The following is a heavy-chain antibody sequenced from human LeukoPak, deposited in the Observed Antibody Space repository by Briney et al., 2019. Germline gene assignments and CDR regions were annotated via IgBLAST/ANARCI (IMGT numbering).Heavy chain of an antibody. J-gene: IGHJ4*02. CDR2: VAGSGSYI. D-gene: IGHD1-14*01. CDR3: VKEAGGFDY. V-gene: IGHV3-23*01. Sequence: GGSLRLSCAASGFTFSSTAMNWVRQAPGKGLEWVSVVAGSGSYIHYADSVKGRFTISRVNSKNTLYLQMNSLRAEDTAVYYCVKEAGGFDYWGQGTPVTVSS. CDR1: GFTFSSTA.